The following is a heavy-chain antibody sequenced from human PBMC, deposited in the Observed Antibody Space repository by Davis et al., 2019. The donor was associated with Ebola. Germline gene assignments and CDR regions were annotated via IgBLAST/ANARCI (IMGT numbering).Heavy chain of an antibody. Sequence: GESLKISCAASGFTFSSYSMNWVRQAPGKGLEWVSSISSSSSYIYYADSVKGRFTISRDNAKNSLYLQMNSLRAEDTAVYYCARTQVPAAIPVGYFQHWGRGTLVTVSS. CDR1: GFTFSSYS. V-gene: IGHV3-21*01. D-gene: IGHD2-2*02. CDR2: ISSSSSYI. CDR3: ARTQVPAAIPVGYFQH. J-gene: IGHJ1*01.